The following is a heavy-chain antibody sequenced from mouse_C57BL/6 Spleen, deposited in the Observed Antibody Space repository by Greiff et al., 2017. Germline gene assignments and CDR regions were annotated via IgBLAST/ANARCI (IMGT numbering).Heavy chain of an antibody. CDR1: GYTFTDYD. J-gene: IGHJ3*01. V-gene: IGHV1-15*01. CDR2: IDPETGGT. Sequence: VQLQQSGAELVRPGASVTLSCKASGYTFTDYDMHWVKQTPVHGLEWIGAIDPETGGTAYNQKFKGKAILTADKSSSTAYMELRSLTSEDSAVYYCTRSAGTRFAYWGQGTLVTVSA. D-gene: IGHD4-1*01. CDR3: TRSAGTRFAY.